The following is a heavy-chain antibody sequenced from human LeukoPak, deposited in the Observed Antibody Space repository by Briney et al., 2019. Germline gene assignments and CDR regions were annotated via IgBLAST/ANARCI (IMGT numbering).Heavy chain of an antibody. Sequence: GASVKVSCKASGYTFTSYGISWVRQAPGQGLEWMGWISAYNGNTNYAQKLQGRVTMTTDTSTSTAYMELRSLRSDDTAVYYCARVDRSSDRSNGYYMDVWGKGTTVTVSS. CDR1: GYTFTSYG. J-gene: IGHJ6*03. CDR3: ARVDRSSDRSNGYYMDV. V-gene: IGHV1-18*01. CDR2: ISAYNGNT. D-gene: IGHD6-6*01.